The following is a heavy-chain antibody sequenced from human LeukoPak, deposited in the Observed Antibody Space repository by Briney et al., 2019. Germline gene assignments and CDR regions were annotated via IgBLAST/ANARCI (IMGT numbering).Heavy chain of an antibody. D-gene: IGHD6-19*01. Sequence: AGGSLRLSCAASGFTVSSNYMSWVRQAPGKGLEWVSVIYSGGSTYYADSVKGRFTISRDNSKNTLYLQMNSLRAEDTAVYYCARPQGGGSGWYEYWGQGTLATVSS. V-gene: IGHV3-66*04. J-gene: IGHJ4*02. CDR2: IYSGGST. CDR3: ARPQGGGSGWYEY. CDR1: GFTVSSNY.